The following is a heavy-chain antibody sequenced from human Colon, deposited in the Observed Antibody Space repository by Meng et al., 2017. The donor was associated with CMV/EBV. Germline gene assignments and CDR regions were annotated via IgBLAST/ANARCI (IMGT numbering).Heavy chain of an antibody. Sequence: ETLSLTCAASGFTFSSYSMNWVRQAPGKGLEWVSYISSSSSTIYYADSVKGRFTISRDNAKNSLYLQMNSLRAEDTAVYYCARESSGGGFDPWGQGTLVTVSS. V-gene: IGHV3-48*04. J-gene: IGHJ5*02. CDR2: ISSSSSTI. CDR3: ARESSGGGFDP. CDR1: GFTFSSYS. D-gene: IGHD1-1*01.